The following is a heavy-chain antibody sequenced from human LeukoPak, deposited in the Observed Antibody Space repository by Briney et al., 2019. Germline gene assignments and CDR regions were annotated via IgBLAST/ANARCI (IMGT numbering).Heavy chain of an antibody. CDR3: ARVGPAAHDAFDI. D-gene: IGHD2-2*01. CDR2: ISYDGSTE. CDR1: GFTFSNYG. Sequence: PGGSLRLSCAASGFTFSNYGMHWVRQAPGKGLDWVAVISYDGSTEYYADSVKGRFTISRDNSKNTMYLQMNSLRAEDTAVYYCARVGPAAHDAFDIWGQGTMVTVSS. V-gene: IGHV3-30*03. J-gene: IGHJ3*02.